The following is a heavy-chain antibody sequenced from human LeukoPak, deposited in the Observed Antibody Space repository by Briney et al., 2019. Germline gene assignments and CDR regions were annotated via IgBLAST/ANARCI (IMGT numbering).Heavy chain of an antibody. D-gene: IGHD3/OR15-3a*01. CDR1: GFTVNSNY. CDR3: ARAWSMIRDFWTGSPFDY. CDR2: IYSGGST. V-gene: IGHV3-53*01. J-gene: IGHJ4*02. Sequence: GGSLRLSCAASGFTVNSNYMSWVRQAPGKGLEWVSGIYSGGSTYYADSVKGRFTISRDNSKNTLYLQMNSLRAEDTAVYYCARAWSMIRDFWTGSPFDYWGQGTLVTVSS.